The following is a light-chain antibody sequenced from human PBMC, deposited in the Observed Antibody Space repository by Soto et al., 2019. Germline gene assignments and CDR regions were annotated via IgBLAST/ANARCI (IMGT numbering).Light chain of an antibody. CDR1: HSVSSK. CDR2: GAF. CDR3: QQYGSAIT. J-gene: IGKJ5*01. V-gene: IGKV3-20*01. Sequence: EIVLTQSPGTLSLSPGERATLSCRASHSVSSKLAWYRQKPGQSPRLLIYGAFNRANGIPDRFSGSGSGTDFTLTISRLEPEDFAVYYCQQYGSAITFGQGARLEMK.